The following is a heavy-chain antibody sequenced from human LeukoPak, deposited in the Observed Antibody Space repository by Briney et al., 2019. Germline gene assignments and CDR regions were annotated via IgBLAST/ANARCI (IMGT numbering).Heavy chain of an antibody. D-gene: IGHD6-19*01. Sequence: SETLSLTCAVSGGSISSYYWSWIRQPPGKGLEWIGYIYSSGSTNYNPSLKSRVTISIDTSKNQFSLKLSSVTAADTAIYYCARPFLRFSSGWHFDYWGQGILVTVSS. CDR3: ARPFLRFSSGWHFDY. CDR2: IYSSGST. V-gene: IGHV4-59*12. CDR1: GGSISSYY. J-gene: IGHJ4*02.